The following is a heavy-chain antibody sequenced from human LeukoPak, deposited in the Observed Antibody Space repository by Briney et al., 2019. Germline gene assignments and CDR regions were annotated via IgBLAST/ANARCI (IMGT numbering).Heavy chain of an antibody. CDR3: ARSVEGHFDY. D-gene: IGHD2-21*01. CDR2: ITSNLATI. V-gene: IGHV3-48*02. CDR1: GFTFNIYS. Sequence: GGSLRLSCAASGFTFNIYSMNWVRQAPGKGLEWISYITSNLATIRYADSVRGRFTISRDNAGKSLFLHVNSLRDDDTAVYYCARSVEGHFDYWGQGTLVTVSS. J-gene: IGHJ4*02.